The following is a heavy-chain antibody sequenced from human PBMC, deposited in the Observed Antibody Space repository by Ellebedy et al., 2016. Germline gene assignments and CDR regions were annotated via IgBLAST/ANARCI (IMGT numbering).Heavy chain of an antibody. CDR3: AREYKGSGNWFDP. D-gene: IGHD3-10*01. V-gene: IGHV1-8*01. CDR2: MNPNSGNT. CDR1: GYTFTSYD. J-gene: IGHJ5*02. Sequence: ASVKVSCXASGYTFTSYDINWVRQAPGQGLEWMGWMNPNSGNTGYAQKFQGRVNMTRNTSISTAYMELSSLRSEDTAVYYCAREYKGSGNWFDPWGQGTLVTVSS.